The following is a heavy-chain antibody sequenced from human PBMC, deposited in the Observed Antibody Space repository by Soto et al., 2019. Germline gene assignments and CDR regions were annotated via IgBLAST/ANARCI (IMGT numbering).Heavy chain of an antibody. CDR2: IYWDDDK. CDR1: GVSLSTSAVG. CDR3: AYRHRDDNDGGGYPLKFDY. D-gene: IGHD3-22*01. V-gene: IGHV2-5*02. J-gene: IGHJ4*02. Sequence: VSGPTLVNPTQTLTLTCTLSGVSLSTSAVGVGWIRQPPGKALEWLALIYWDDDKRYKPSLESRLNIIQDTSKNQVVLRLGNVDPADTDTYSGAYRHRDDNDGGGYPLKFDYWGQGALVTVSS.